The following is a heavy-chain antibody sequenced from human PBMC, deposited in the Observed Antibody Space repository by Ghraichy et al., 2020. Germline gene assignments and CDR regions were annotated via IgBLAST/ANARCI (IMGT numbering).Heavy chain of an antibody. CDR3: ARDRIVRGLFTNWFDT. V-gene: IGHV3-74*01. CDR2: ISEDGSTT. CDR1: GFSFRSYW. Sequence: GGSLRLSCTGSGFSFRSYWMNWVRQLPGGGLEWVSRISEDGSTTTYADPVKGRVTISRDNANNTLYLQMKNLRAEDTAVYYCARDRIVRGLFTNWFDTWSQGTLVTVST. D-gene: IGHD4-17*01. J-gene: IGHJ5*02.